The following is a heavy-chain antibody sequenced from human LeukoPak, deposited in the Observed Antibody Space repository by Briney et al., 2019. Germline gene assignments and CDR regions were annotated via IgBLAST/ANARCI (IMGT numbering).Heavy chain of an antibody. D-gene: IGHD3-22*01. CDR1: GLTFSSYE. CDR3: ARASGTTRIPYYFDY. CDR2: ISSSGSAI. J-gene: IGHJ4*02. V-gene: IGHV3-48*03. Sequence: GGSLRLSCAASGLTFSSYEMNWVRQAPGKGLEWVSYISSSGSAIYYADSVKGRFTISRDNAKNSLYLQMNSLRVEDTAVYYCARASGTTRIPYYFDYWGQGTLVTVSS.